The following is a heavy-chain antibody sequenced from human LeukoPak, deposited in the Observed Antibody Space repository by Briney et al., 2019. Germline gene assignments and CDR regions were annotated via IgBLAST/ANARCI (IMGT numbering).Heavy chain of an antibody. D-gene: IGHD2-2*02. CDR2: ISSSGSTI. CDR1: GFTFSTYD. V-gene: IGHV3-48*04. Sequence: GGSLRLSCAASGFTFSTYDMNWVRQAPGKGLEWVSYISSSGSTIYYADSVKGRFTISRDNAKNSLYLQMNSLRAEDTAVYYCAREPGYCSSTSCYNTTYWGQGTLVTVSS. J-gene: IGHJ4*02. CDR3: AREPGYCSSTSCYNTTY.